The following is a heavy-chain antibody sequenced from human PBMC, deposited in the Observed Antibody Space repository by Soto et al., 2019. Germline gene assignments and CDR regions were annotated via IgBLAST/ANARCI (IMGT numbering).Heavy chain of an antibody. CDR2: VIPIFGTA. Sequence: QVQLVQSGAEVKKPGSSVKVSCKAPGGTFSSYAICWVRQAPGQGLEWMGGVIPIFGTAKYAQKFQGRVTITADESTSTGYMELRSLRSEDTAVYYCARSQGGSSSLDIYYYYYYGMDVWGQGTTVTVSS. D-gene: IGHD2-15*01. CDR3: ARSQGGSSSLDIYYYYYYGMDV. V-gene: IGHV1-69*01. J-gene: IGHJ6*02. CDR1: GGTFSSYA.